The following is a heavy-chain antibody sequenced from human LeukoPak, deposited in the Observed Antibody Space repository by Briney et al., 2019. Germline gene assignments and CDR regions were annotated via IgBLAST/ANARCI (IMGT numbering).Heavy chain of an antibody. Sequence: GGSLKLSCAASGFTFSGSAMHWVRQASGKGLEWVGRIRSRANNYATAYAVSVKGRFTISRDDSTNTAYLQMNSLKTEDTAVYYCTSYDFWKSFDYWGQGTPVTVSS. CDR3: TSYDFWKSFDY. J-gene: IGHJ4*02. CDR1: GFTFSGSA. V-gene: IGHV3-73*01. D-gene: IGHD3-3*01. CDR2: IRSRANNYAT.